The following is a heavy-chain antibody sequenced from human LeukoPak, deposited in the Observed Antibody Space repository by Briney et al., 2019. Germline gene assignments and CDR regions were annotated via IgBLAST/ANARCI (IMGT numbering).Heavy chain of an antibody. CDR3: AKRYSSSWYHYYYGMDV. D-gene: IGHD6-13*01. CDR1: GGSISSSSYY. J-gene: IGHJ6*02. CDR2: IYYSGST. V-gene: IGHV4-39*07. Sequence: SETLSLTCTVSGGSISSSSYYWGWIRQPPGKGLEWIGSIYYSGSTYYNPSLKSRVTISVDTSKNQFSLKLSSVTAADTAVYCCAKRYSSSWYHYYYGMDVWGQGTTVTVSS.